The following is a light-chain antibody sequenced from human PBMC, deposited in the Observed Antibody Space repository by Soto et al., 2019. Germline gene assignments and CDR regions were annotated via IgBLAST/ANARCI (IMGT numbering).Light chain of an antibody. V-gene: IGKV3-11*01. J-gene: IGKJ3*01. Sequence: IGLTQSPATLSLTPGERATLSCRASQSVSSYLAWYQQKPGQAPRLLIYDASKRATGIPARFSGSGSGTDFTLTISGLEPEDFAVYYCQQRSDWPPLFTFGPGTTVDIK. CDR3: QQRSDWPPLFT. CDR1: QSVSSY. CDR2: DAS.